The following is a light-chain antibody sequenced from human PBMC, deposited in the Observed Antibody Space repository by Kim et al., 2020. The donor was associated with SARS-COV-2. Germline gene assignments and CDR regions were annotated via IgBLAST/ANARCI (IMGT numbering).Light chain of an antibody. CDR2: ANT. CDR3: QSYDSSLSGFWV. CDR1: D. V-gene: IGLV1-40*01. Sequence: DVHWYQQLPGTAPKFLISANTNRPSGVPDRFSASKSGTSASLAITGLQTEDEADYYCQSYDSSLSGFWVFGGGTKLTVL. J-gene: IGLJ3*02.